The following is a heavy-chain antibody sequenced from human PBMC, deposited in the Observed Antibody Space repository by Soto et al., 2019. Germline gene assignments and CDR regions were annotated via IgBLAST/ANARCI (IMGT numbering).Heavy chain of an antibody. CDR1: GFTFSTYW. CDR3: ASMYCSSTACYEYYFDD. CDR2: INSDGTST. Sequence: EVRLVESGGGLVQPGGSLRVSCAASGFTFSTYWMHWVRQTPGKGLVWVSRINSDGTSTTYADSVKGRFTISRDNAKNTLYLDMNSLRAEDTAAYYCASMYCSSTACYEYYFDDWGQGTLVTVSS. D-gene: IGHD2-2*01. V-gene: IGHV3-74*01. J-gene: IGHJ4*02.